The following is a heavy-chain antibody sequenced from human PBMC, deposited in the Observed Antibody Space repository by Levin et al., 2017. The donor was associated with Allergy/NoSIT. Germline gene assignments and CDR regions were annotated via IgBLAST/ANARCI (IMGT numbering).Heavy chain of an antibody. V-gene: IGHV3-15*01. Sequence: MAGGSLRLSCAAAGFTAPEFTFTNAWMSWVRQAPGKGLEWVGRIKSKVDGGTADYAAAVKGRFTMSRDDSKSTLYLVMNSLQTDDTGVYYCTTGSSGGEDYWGQGTLVTVSS. J-gene: IGHJ4*02. D-gene: IGHD3-16*01. CDR2: IKSKVDGGTA. CDR1: GFTAPEFTFTNAW. CDR3: TTGSSGGEDY.